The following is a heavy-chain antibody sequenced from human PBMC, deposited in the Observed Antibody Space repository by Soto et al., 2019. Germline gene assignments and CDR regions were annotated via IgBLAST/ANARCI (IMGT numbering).Heavy chain of an antibody. V-gene: IGHV4-39*01. CDR2: IYYSGST. J-gene: IGHJ5*02. CDR1: GGSISIRRYY. CDR3: ARHDPSKNWFDA. Sequence: SETLSLTCTVSGGSISIRRYYWGWIRQPPGKGLEWIGSIYYSGSTNYNPSLKSRVTISVDTSKHQFSLKLSSVTAADTAVYYCARHDPSKNWFDAWGPGPLFTLSP.